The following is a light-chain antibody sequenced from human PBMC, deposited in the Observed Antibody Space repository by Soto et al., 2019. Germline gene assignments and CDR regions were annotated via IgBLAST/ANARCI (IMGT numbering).Light chain of an antibody. J-gene: IGLJ3*02. CDR3: NSYTSSSTWV. CDR1: ISDVGAYNY. V-gene: IGLV2-14*01. CDR2: EVT. Sequence: QSALTQPASVSGSPGQSITISCTGTISDVGAYNYVSWYQQHPGKAPKLMIYEVTNRPSGVSNRFSGSKSANTASLTNSGLQAEDEADYYCNSYTSSSTWVFGGGTKLTVL.